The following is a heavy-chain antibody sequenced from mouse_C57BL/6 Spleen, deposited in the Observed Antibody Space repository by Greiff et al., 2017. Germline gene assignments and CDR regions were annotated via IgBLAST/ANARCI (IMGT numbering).Heavy chain of an antibody. Sequence: EVTLVESGGDLVKPGGSLKLSCAASGFTFSSYGMSWVRQTPDKRLEWVATISSGGSYTYYPDSVKGRFTISRDNAKNTLYLQMSSLKSEDTAMYYFARLVDSSGHGAMDYWGQGTSVTVSS. CDR1: GFTFSSYG. D-gene: IGHD3-2*02. CDR2: ISSGGSYT. V-gene: IGHV5-6*01. CDR3: ARLVDSSGHGAMDY. J-gene: IGHJ4*01.